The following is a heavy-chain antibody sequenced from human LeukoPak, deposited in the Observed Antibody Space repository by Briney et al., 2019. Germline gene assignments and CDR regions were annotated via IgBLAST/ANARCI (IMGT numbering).Heavy chain of an antibody. CDR1: GFTFSSYS. V-gene: IGHV3-48*01. Sequence: GGSLRLSCAASGFTFSSYSMNWVRQAPGKGLEWVSYITSSSNSIYYADSVQGRFTISRDNAKNSLYLQMNSLTAEDTAVYYCARARTVYNCFDPWGRGTLVTVSS. CDR2: ITSSSNSI. D-gene: IGHD4-17*01. CDR3: ARARTVYNCFDP. J-gene: IGHJ5*02.